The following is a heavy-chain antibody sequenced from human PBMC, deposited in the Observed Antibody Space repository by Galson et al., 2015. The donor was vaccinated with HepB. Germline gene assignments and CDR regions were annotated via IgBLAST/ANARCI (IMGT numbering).Heavy chain of an antibody. J-gene: IGHJ3*01. V-gene: IGHV1-69*13. CDR3: ASLRELRTRNNMDV. Sequence: SVKVYCKASGDTFRSYAISWVRQAPGQGLEWMGGIIPVFGMVNYARNFQGRLTITADESSNTAYMDLSSLRSDDTAIYYCASLRELRTRNNMDVWGQGTMVIVSS. D-gene: IGHD1/OR15-1a*01. CDR2: IIPVFGMV. CDR1: GDTFRSYA.